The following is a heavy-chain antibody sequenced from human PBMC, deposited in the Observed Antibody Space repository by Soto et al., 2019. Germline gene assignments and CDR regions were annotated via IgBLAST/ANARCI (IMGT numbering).Heavy chain of an antibody. CDR2: VFDSGNS. V-gene: IGHV4-31*03. CDR3: ARGKDGTYDGADYFYFGMDV. CDR1: GDSIGSGGYY. Sequence: QVQLQESGPGLVKPSQTLSLTCTVSGDSIGSGGYYWSWIRQHPGKGLEWIGYVFDSGNSYYNPSLKSRVTISVDTSQKQFALKVNSVTAADTAVYYCARGKDGTYDGADYFYFGMDVWGQGTTVTVSS. J-gene: IGHJ6*02. D-gene: IGHD3-3*01.